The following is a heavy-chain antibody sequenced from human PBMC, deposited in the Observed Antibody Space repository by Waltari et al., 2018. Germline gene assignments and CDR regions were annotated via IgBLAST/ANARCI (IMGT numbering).Heavy chain of an antibody. CDR1: GFTFSSYG. Sequence: QVQLVESGGGVVQPGGSLRLSCAASGFTFSSYGMHCVRQAPGKGLEWVAFIRDDGSNKYYADSVKGPFTISGDNSKNTLYLQMNSLRAEDTAVYYCAKDDLAQRRDYYYYYMDVWGKGTTVTVSS. J-gene: IGHJ6*03. V-gene: IGHV3-30*02. D-gene: IGHD1-1*01. CDR3: AKDDLAQRRDYYYYYMDV. CDR2: IRDDGSNK.